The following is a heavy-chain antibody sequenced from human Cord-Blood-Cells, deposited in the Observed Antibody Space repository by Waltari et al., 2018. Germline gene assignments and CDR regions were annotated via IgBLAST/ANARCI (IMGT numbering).Heavy chain of an antibody. D-gene: IGHD6-6*01. CDR1: GGSISSSSYY. CDR3: ARHGKQFVILYYFDY. CDR2: FYYSGGT. Sequence: QLQLQESGPGLVKPSETLSPTCTVSGGSISSSSYYWGWIREPPGEGLESIGSFYYSGGTSSNPPCKSRVTRSAYTTKNQFPLKLSSVTAADTAVYYCARHGKQFVILYYFDYWGQGTLVTVSS. V-gene: IGHV4-39*01. J-gene: IGHJ4*02.